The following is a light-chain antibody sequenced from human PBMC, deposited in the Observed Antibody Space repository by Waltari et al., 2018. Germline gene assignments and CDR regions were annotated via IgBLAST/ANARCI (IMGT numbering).Light chain of an antibody. CDR1: SVGTRT. Sequence: SFVLIQPPSVSVAPGQTATITCGGNSVGTRTVHWYQQKPGQAPVLVIYYDSERPSGIPERISGSTFGNTPTLTIDGVEAGDEADYYCQVWDTDGDHPVFGGGAKLTVL. V-gene: IGLV3-21*01. J-gene: IGLJ3*02. CDR3: QVWDTDGDHPV. CDR2: YDS.